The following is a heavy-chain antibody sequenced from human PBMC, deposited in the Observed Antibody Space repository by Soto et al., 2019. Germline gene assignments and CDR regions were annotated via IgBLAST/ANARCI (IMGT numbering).Heavy chain of an antibody. V-gene: IGHV3-23*01. D-gene: IGHD2-21*01. CDR2: MTGSGATI. CDR3: AKDAVYNDGLWLMDS. Sequence: GGSLRLSCAASGFTISTFAMTWVRQAPGKGLESVCGMTGSGATIHYADSVRGRFTISKDNSKNVLFLQMDYLRDEDTAIYYCAKDAVYNDGLWLMDSWGQGTLVTVSS. J-gene: IGHJ4*02. CDR1: GFTISTFA.